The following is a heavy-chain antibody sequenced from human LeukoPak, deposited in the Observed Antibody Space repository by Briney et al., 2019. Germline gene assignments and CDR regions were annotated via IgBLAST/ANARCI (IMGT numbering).Heavy chain of an antibody. V-gene: IGHV3-30*18. D-gene: IGHD6-19*01. J-gene: IGHJ6*02. CDR3: AKEQGLKTQWLVLKGNYGMDV. CDR1: GFTFSGYG. CDR2: ISYDGSNK. Sequence: GGSLRLSCAASGFTFSGYGMHWVRQAPGKGLEWVAVISYDGSNKYYADSVKGRFTISRDNSKNTLYLQMNSLRAEGTAVYYCAKEQGLKTQWLVLKGNYGMDVWGQGTTVTVSS.